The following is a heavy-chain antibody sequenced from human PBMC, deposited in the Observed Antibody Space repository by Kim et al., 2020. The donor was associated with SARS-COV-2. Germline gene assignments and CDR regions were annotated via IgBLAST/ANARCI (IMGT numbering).Heavy chain of an antibody. D-gene: IGHD5-12*01. Sequence: SLRSRFTISVDTSKNQFSLKLCSVTAADTAVYYCARLPHVDVDRDNWFDPWCQGTLVTVSS. V-gene: IGHV4-34*13. J-gene: IGHJ5*02. CDR3: ARLPHVDVDRDNWFDP.